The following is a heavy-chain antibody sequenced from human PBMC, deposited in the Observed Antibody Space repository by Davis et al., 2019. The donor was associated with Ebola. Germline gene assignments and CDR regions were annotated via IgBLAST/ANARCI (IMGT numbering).Heavy chain of an antibody. J-gene: IGHJ5*02. CDR3: ARVQTGYYFDSSDSPSWFDP. CDR1: GGTFSSFA. V-gene: IGHV1-69*13. D-gene: IGHD3-22*01. CDR2: IIPMFRSP. Sequence: SVKVSCKSSGGTFSSFAVGWVRQAPGQGLEWMGGIIPMFRSPNYAQKFQDRVTITADESTRTVYMELRSLTYEDTAVYYCARVQTGYYFDSSDSPSWFDPWGQGTLVTVSS.